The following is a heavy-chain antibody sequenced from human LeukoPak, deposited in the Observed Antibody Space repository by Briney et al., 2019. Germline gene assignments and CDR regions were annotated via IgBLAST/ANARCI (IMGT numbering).Heavy chain of an antibody. Sequence: GGSLRLSCAASGFTFSSYWMSWVRQAPGKGLEWVANIKQDGSEKYYVDSVKGRFTISRDNAKNSLYLQMNSLRAEDTAVYYCARDGIAMVYNWFDPWGQGTLVTVSS. CDR2: IKQDGSEK. CDR3: ARDGIAMVYNWFDP. V-gene: IGHV3-7*03. D-gene: IGHD5-18*01. J-gene: IGHJ5*02. CDR1: GFTFSSYW.